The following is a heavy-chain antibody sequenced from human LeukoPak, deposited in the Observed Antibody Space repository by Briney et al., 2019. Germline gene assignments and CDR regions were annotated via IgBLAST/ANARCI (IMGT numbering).Heavy chain of an antibody. D-gene: IGHD6-13*01. CDR3: AKGYSSSWYLASYFDY. Sequence: GGSLRLSCAASGFTFSSYAMSWVRQAPGKGLEWVSAISGSGGSTYYADSVKGRFTISRDNSKNTLYLQMNSLRAEDTAVYYCAKGYSSSWYLASYFDYWGQGTLVTVSS. V-gene: IGHV3-23*01. J-gene: IGHJ4*02. CDR2: ISGSGGST. CDR1: GFTFSSYA.